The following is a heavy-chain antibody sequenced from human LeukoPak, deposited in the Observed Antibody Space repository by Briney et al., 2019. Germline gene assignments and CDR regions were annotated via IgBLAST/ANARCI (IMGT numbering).Heavy chain of an antibody. V-gene: IGHV4-59*01. CDR3: ARGNGWFFY. CDR2: IHFSGST. J-gene: IGHJ4*02. Sequence: SETLSLTCTVSGGSISSYYWSWIRQPPGKGLEWIGYIHFSGSTNYNPSLKSRVTISVDTSKNQFSLKLSSVTAADTAVYYRARGNGWFFYWGQGTLVTVSS. CDR1: GGSISSYY. D-gene: IGHD6-19*01.